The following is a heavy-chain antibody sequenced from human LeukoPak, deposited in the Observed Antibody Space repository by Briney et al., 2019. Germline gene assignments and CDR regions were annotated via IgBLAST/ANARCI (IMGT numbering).Heavy chain of an antibody. CDR3: ARLRCGRDRCLKSQFYSGLDV. D-gene: IGHD2-21*02. J-gene: IGHJ6*02. CDR2: IWPDDSTT. CDR1: EYNFADYW. V-gene: IGHV5-51*01. Sequence: GESLKISCQGFEYNFADYWIAWVRQMPGKGLEWMGVIWPDDSTTEYSPPFQGQVTISADQSINTAYLRCSSLEASDTAMYYCARLRCGRDRCLKSQFYSGLDVWGQGTTVTVSS.